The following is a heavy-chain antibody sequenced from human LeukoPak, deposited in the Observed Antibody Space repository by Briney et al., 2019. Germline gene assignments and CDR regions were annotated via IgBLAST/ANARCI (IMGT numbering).Heavy chain of an antibody. CDR3: ARDEYYQYSSSWWYFQH. V-gene: IGHV3-66*01. Sequence: PGGSLRLSCAASGFTVSSNYMSWVRQAPGKGLEWVSVIYSGGSTYYADSVKGRFTISRDNSKNTLYLQMNSLRAEDTAVYYCARDEYYQYSSSWWYFQHWGQGTLVTVPS. J-gene: IGHJ1*01. D-gene: IGHD6-13*01. CDR2: IYSGGST. CDR1: GFTVSSNY.